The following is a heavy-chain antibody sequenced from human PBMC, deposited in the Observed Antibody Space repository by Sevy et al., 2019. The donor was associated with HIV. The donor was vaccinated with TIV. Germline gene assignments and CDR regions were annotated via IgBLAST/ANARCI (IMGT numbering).Heavy chain of an antibody. CDR1: GFTFSSYS. V-gene: IGHV3-21*01. Sequence: GGSLRLSCAASGFTFSSYSMNWVRQAPGKGLEWDSSISSSSSYIYYADSVKGRFTISRDNAKNSLYLQMNSLRAEDTAVYYCARGVRDFWSGYPDYWGQGTLVTVSS. J-gene: IGHJ4*02. CDR3: ARGVRDFWSGYPDY. D-gene: IGHD3-3*01. CDR2: ISSSSSYI.